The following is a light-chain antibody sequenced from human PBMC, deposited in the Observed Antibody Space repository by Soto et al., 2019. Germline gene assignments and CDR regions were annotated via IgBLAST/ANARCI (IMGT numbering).Light chain of an antibody. V-gene: IGKV1-39*01. Sequence: DIQMTQSPSSLSASVGDRVTITCQASQNINNYLNWYQQKPGRAPKLLIYDASNLEAGVPSRFRGSGSGTEFTLTISSLQPEDFAIYYCEQTYSTPVTFGQGTRLEIK. CDR3: EQTYSTPVT. CDR2: DAS. CDR1: QNINNY. J-gene: IGKJ5*01.